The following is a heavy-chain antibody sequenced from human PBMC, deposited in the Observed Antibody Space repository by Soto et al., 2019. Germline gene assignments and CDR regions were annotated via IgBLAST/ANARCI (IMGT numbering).Heavy chain of an antibody. CDR3: ARGRVPWDYSLFY. Sequence: PSETLSLTCTVSGGSISSSSYYWGWIRQPPGKGLEWIGSIYYSGSTYYNPSLKSRVTISVDTSKNQFSLKLSSVTAADTAVYYCARGRVPWDYSLFYWGQGTLVTVPQ. D-gene: IGHD1-7*01. CDR1: GGSISSSSYY. V-gene: IGHV4-39*07. J-gene: IGHJ4*02. CDR2: IYYSGST.